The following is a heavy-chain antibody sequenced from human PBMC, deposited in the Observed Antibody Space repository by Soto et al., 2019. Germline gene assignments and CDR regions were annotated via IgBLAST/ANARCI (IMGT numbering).Heavy chain of an antibody. CDR1: GFTFGDYA. Sequence: GGSLRLSCTASGFTFGDYAMSWFRQAPGKGLEWVGFIRSKAYGGTTEYAASVKGRFTISRDDSKSIAYLQMNSLKTGDTAVYYCTRAGYCSGGSCYSVWYFQHWGQGTLVTVSS. D-gene: IGHD2-15*01. CDR3: TRAGYCSGGSCYSVWYFQH. J-gene: IGHJ1*01. V-gene: IGHV3-49*03. CDR2: IRSKAYGGTT.